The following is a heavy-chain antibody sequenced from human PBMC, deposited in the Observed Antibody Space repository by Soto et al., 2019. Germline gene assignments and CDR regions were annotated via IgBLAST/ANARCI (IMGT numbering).Heavy chain of an antibody. CDR3: ARVGSGSYYTVKFDY. V-gene: IGHV1-69*13. D-gene: IGHD3-10*01. J-gene: IGHJ4*02. Sequence: SVKVSCKASGGTFSSCAISWVRQAPGQGLEWMGGIIPIFGTANYAQKFQGRVTITADESTSTAYMELSSLRSEDTAVYYCARVGSGSYYTVKFDYWGPGTLVTVSS. CDR1: GGTFSSCA. CDR2: IIPIFGTA.